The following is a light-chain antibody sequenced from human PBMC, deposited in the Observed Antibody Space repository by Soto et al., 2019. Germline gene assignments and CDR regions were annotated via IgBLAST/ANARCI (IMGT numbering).Light chain of an antibody. CDR3: AAWDDSLNGLYV. Sequence: QSALTQPPSASGTPGQRVTISCSGSSSNIGSNTVSWYQQLPGTAPKLLMYSDNQRPSGVPDRFSGSKSGTSASLAISGVQSEDEADYYCAAWDDSLNGLYVFGTGTKVTVL. CDR2: SDN. J-gene: IGLJ1*01. CDR1: SSNIGSNT. V-gene: IGLV1-44*01.